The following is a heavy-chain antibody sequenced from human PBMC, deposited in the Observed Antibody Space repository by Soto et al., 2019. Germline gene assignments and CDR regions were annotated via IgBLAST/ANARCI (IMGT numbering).Heavy chain of an antibody. CDR3: ARADTAMPDFDY. J-gene: IGHJ4*02. V-gene: IGHV4-31*03. CDR1: GGSISSGGYY. CDR2: IYYSGST. D-gene: IGHD5-18*01. Sequence: QVQLQESGPGLVKPSQTLSLTCTVSGGSISSGGYYWSWIRQHPGKGLEWIGYIYYSGSTYYNPSLKSRXXIXVAXSKHQFSLKLSSVTAADTAVYYCARADTAMPDFDYWGQGTLVTVSS.